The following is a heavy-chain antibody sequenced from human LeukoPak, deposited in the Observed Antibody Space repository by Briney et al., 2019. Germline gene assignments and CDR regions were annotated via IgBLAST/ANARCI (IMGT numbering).Heavy chain of an antibody. CDR1: GYTFPTYD. CDR3: ARASVLQYSDRNIWGDAFDI. D-gene: IGHD3-9*01. J-gene: IGHJ3*02. V-gene: IGHV1-8*03. CDR2: MNPNSGDT. Sequence: ASVKVSCKASGYTFPTYDMNWVRQATGQGLEWMGWMNPNSGDTGYAQKFQGRVTITGNTSISTAYMELSSLRSEDTAVYYCARASVLQYSDRNIWGDAFDIWGQGTMVTVSS.